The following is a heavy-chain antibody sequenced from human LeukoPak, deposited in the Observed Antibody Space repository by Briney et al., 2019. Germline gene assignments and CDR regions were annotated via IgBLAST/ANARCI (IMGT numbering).Heavy chain of an antibody. D-gene: IGHD3-10*01. Sequence: GASVKVSCKASGYTFTSYYMHWVRQAPGQGLEWMGIINPSGGGTSYAQKFQGRVTMTRDTSTSTVYMELSSLRPEDTAVYYCARESSWYMDVWGKGTTVTVSS. J-gene: IGHJ6*03. CDR2: INPSGGGT. V-gene: IGHV1-46*01. CDR3: ARESSWYMDV. CDR1: GYTFTSYY.